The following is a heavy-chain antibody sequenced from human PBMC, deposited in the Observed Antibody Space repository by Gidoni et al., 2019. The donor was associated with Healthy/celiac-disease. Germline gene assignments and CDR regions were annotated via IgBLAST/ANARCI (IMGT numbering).Heavy chain of an antibody. D-gene: IGHD5-12*01. Sequence: QVQLVQSGAEVKKPGSSVKVSCKASGGTFSSYAISWVRQAPGQGLEWMGGIIPIFGTANYEQKFQGRVTITADESTSTAYMELSSLRSEDTAVYYCAREARRDGYNSVGNFDYWGQGTLVTVSS. V-gene: IGHV1-69*01. J-gene: IGHJ4*02. CDR3: AREARRDGYNSVGNFDY. CDR2: IIPIFGTA. CDR1: GGTFSSYA.